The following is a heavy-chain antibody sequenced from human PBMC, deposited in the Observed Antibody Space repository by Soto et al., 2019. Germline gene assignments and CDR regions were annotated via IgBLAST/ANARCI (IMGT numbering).Heavy chain of an antibody. V-gene: IGHV1-69*13. CDR1: GGTFSNYA. D-gene: IGHD3-22*01. CDR3: ASHTTRGDSSGRGMGYYYYGMDV. J-gene: IGHJ6*02. CDR2: IIPIFGTT. Sequence: SVKVSCKASGGTFSNYAISWVRQAPGQGLEWMGGIIPIFGTTYYAQKFQGRVTITADESTSTAYMELSSLRSEDTAVYYCASHTTRGDSSGRGMGYYYYGMDVWGQGTTVTV.